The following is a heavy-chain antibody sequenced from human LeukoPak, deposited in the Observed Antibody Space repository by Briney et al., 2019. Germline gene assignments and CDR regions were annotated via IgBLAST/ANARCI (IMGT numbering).Heavy chain of an antibody. CDR2: IYYSGST. CDR1: GGSISSYY. D-gene: IGHD2/OR15-2a*01. Sequence: SETLSLTCTVSGGSISSYYWSWIRQPPGKGLEWIGYIYYSGSTNYNPSLKSRATISVDTSKNQFSLKLSSVTAADTAVYYCARHHFQAFAFDIWGQGTMVTVSS. V-gene: IGHV4-59*08. CDR3: ARHHFQAFAFDI. J-gene: IGHJ3*02.